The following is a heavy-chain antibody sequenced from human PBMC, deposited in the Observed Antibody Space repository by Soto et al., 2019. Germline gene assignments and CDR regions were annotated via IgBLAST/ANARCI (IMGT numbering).Heavy chain of an antibody. CDR1: GFTFNTYA. J-gene: IGHJ4*02. CDR3: AKEGGITGTRDY. Sequence: EVQLLESGGGLVQPGGSLRVSCAASGFTFNTYAMFWVRQAPGKGLEWVSAISGNGRRTYYADSVKGRFTISRDNSRNTLYMERNSLRAEDTAVYDCAKEGGITGTRDYWGQGTLVTVSS. CDR2: ISGNGRRT. D-gene: IGHD1-20*01. V-gene: IGHV3-23*01.